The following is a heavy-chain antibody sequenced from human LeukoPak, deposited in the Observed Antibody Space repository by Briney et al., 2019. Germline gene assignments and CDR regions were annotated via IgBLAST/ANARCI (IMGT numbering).Heavy chain of an antibody. Sequence: SQTLSLTCNVSGGSINTANYYWPWIRQPPGKGLEWIGYISYSGTPYYNPSLNSRVTISLDTSKNQFSLILNSVTAADTATYYCARDRYGDFEDYWGQGTLVTVSS. D-gene: IGHD4-17*01. V-gene: IGHV4-30-4*08. J-gene: IGHJ4*02. CDR3: ARDRYGDFEDY. CDR1: GGSINTANYY. CDR2: ISYSGTP.